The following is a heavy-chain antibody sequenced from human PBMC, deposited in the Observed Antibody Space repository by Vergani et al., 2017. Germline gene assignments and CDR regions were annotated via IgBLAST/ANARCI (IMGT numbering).Heavy chain of an antibody. V-gene: IGHV1-69*02. J-gene: IGHJ6*02. CDR2: IIPILGIA. D-gene: IGHD2-2*01. Sequence: QVQLVQSGAEVKKPGSSVKVSCKASGGTFSSYTISWVRQAPGQGLEWMGRIIPILGIANYAQKFQGRVTITAAKSTSTAYMELSSLRSEDTAVYYCARYCSSTSCYASHYYYGMDVWGQGTTVTVSS. CDR3: ARYCSSTSCYASHYYYGMDV. CDR1: GGTFSSYT.